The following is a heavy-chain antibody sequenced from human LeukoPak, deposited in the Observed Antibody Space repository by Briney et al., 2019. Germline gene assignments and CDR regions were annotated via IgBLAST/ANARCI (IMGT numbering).Heavy chain of an antibody. CDR3: ARVSLGESYYFDY. V-gene: IGHV4-34*01. J-gene: IGHJ4*02. CDR2: INHSGST. D-gene: IGHD3-10*01. CDR1: GGSFSGYY. Sequence: SETLSLTCAVYGGSFSGYYWSWIRQPPGKGLEWIGEINHSGSTNYNPSLKSRVTISVDTSKNQFSLKLSSVTAADTAVYYCARVSLGESYYFDYWGQGTLVTVSS.